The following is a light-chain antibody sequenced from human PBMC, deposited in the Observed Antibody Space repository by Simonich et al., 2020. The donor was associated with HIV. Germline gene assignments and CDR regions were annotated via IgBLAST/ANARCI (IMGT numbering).Light chain of an antibody. CDR2: EDN. Sequence: NFMLTQPHSVSESPGKTITISCTRSSGSIASYYVQWYQQRPGSSPTTVIYEDNQRPSGVPVRFSGSIDSSSNSASLTISGLKTEDEADYYCQSYNTNNQGVFGGGTKLTVL. V-gene: IGLV6-57*01. CDR3: QSYNTNNQGV. J-gene: IGLJ2*01. CDR1: SGSIASYY.